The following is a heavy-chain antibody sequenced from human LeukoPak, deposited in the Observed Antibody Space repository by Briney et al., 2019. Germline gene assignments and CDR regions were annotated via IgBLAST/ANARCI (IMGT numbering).Heavy chain of an antibody. V-gene: IGHV3-9*03. CDR2: ISWNSGSI. D-gene: IGHD3-3*01. CDR1: GFTFDDYA. CDR3: ARDARVNYDFWSVYFGPSYMDV. J-gene: IGHJ6*03. Sequence: AGRSLRLSCAASGFTFDDYAMHWVRQASGKGLEWVSGISWNSGSIGYADSVKGRFTISRDNAKNSLYLQMNSLRAEDMALYYCARDARVNYDFWSVYFGPSYMDVWGKGTTVTVSS.